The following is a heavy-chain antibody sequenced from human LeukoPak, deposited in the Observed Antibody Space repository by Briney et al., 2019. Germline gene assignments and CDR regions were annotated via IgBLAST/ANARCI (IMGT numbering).Heavy chain of an antibody. CDR1: GGSISSGGYY. D-gene: IGHD6-13*01. CDR2: IYHSGST. CDR3: ASHGAAPYAFDI. Sequence: SETLSLTCTVSGGSISSGGYYWSWIRQPPGKGLEWIGYIYHSGSTYYNPSLKSRVTISVDRSKNQFSLKLSSVTAADTAVYYCASHGAAPYAFDIWGQGTMVTVSS. V-gene: IGHV4-30-2*01. J-gene: IGHJ3*02.